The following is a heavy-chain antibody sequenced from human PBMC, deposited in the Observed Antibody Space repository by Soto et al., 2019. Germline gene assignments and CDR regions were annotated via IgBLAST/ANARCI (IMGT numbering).Heavy chain of an antibody. CDR3: ARDRLWFGELYIDY. D-gene: IGHD3-10*01. V-gene: IGHV3-48*01. CDR1: GFTFSSYS. Sequence: GGSLRLSCAASGFTFSSYSMNWVRQAPGKGLEWVSYISSSSSTIYYADSVKGRFTISRDNAKNSLYLQMNSLRAEDTAVYYCARDRLWFGELYIDYWGQGTLVTVSS. J-gene: IGHJ4*02. CDR2: ISSSSSTI.